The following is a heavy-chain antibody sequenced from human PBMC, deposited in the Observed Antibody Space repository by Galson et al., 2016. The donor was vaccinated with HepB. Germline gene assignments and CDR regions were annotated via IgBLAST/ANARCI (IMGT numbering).Heavy chain of an antibody. CDR1: GFTFSAHC. CDR3: TRDKTEHDIWTGSFDF. J-gene: IGHJ3*01. D-gene: IGHD3-9*01. Sequence: SLRLSCAASGFTFSAHCMNWVRQAPGKGLEWLSHIRPSGSIYSAGSVRGRFTVSRDNAKNSLFLQMNSLRDDDTDIYYCTRDKTEHDIWTGSFDFWGQGTSVIVSS. V-gene: IGHV3-69-1*01. CDR2: IRPSGSI.